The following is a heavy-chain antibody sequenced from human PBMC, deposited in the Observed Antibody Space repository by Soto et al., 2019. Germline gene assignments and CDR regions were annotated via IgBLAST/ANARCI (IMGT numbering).Heavy chain of an antibody. V-gene: IGHV3-21*06. CDR1: GFTFSSYS. D-gene: IGHD3-10*01. Sequence: EVQLVESGGGLVKPGGSLRLSCVVSGFTFSSYSMNWARKAPGKGLEWVSSISSGSNYTYYADSVKGRFTISRDNAKNSVYLQMNSLRAEDTALYYCARDFKESQYYYYCMDVWGKGTTVTVSS. CDR2: ISSGSNYT. J-gene: IGHJ6*03. CDR3: ARDFKESQYYYYCMDV.